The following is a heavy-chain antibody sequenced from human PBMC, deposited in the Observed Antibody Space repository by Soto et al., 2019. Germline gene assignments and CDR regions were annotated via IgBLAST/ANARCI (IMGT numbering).Heavy chain of an antibody. V-gene: IGHV3-15*01. J-gene: IGHJ4*02. CDR1: GFTFINAW. Sequence: EVHLVESGGGLVKPGGSLRLSCGASGFTFINAWFSWVRQAPGKGLEWIGRTKSKVDGGTTDFAAPVRGRFTISRDDSKNTLVLQMNSLKTEDTAMYYCTTDGGLGPRPSFDHWGQGTLVTVSA. D-gene: IGHD6-6*01. CDR2: TKSKVDGGTT. CDR3: TTDGGLGPRPSFDH.